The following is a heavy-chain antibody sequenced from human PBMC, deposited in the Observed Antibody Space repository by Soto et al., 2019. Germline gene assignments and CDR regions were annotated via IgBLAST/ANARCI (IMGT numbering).Heavy chain of an antibody. CDR3: ARDMYSSDYFVKWFEP. V-gene: IGHV3-30-3*01. CDR2: ISHDGINK. Sequence: QVRLVESGGGVVQPGRALSLSCTASGFSFSSYAMYWFRQPPGKGLEWAAVISHDGINKHYADSVKGRVTVSRDNSNHSLDLQLNSLRGEDTAMYYCARDMYSSDYFVKWFEPWGQGTLVTVSS. J-gene: IGHJ5*02. D-gene: IGHD6-19*01. CDR1: GFSFSSYA.